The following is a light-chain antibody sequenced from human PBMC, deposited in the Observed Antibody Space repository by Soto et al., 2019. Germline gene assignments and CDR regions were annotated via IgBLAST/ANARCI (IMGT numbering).Light chain of an antibody. CDR2: DVS. J-gene: IGLJ1*01. CDR1: SSHVGGYNY. CDR3: NSYTSGTTLV. Sequence: QSVLTQPASVSGSPGQSITISCTGTSSHVGGYNYVSWYQQHPGKAPKLMIYDVSNRPSGVSNRFSGSKSGNTASLTISGLQAEDEADYYCNSYTSGTTLVFGTGTKVTVL. V-gene: IGLV2-14*03.